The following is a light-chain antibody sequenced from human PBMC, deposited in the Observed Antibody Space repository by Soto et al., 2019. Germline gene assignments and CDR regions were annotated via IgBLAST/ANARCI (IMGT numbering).Light chain of an antibody. Sequence: EIVLTQSPGTLSLSPGVRATLSCRASQSVSSSYLAWYQQKPGQAPRLLIYGASSRATGIPDRFSGSGSGTDFTLTINRLEPEDFAVYYCQQYGSSPNTFGQGTKVEIE. CDR3: QQYGSSPNT. CDR2: GAS. CDR1: QSVSSSY. V-gene: IGKV3-20*01. J-gene: IGKJ2*01.